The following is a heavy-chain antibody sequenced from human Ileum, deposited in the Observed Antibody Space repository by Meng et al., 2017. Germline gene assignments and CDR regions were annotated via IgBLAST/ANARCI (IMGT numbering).Heavy chain of an antibody. V-gene: IGHV3-23*01. J-gene: IGHJ4*02. CDR2: ISSTGGAT. CDR1: GIPFSSFA. CDR3: VPRTTYFDS. D-gene: IGHD4-11*01. Sequence: EVRLLESGGGWVQPGGSLRLSCAASGIPFSSFAMNWVRQAPGKGLEWVSTISSTGGATYYADSVKGRLTISRDNSKNTLYLQMNSLRAEDTAVYYCVPRTTYFDSWGLGTLVTVSS.